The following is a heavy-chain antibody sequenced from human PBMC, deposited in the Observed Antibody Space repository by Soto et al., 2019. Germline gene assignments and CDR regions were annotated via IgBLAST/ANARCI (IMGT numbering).Heavy chain of an antibody. CDR1: GYSFTNND. Sequence: ASVKVSCKASGYSFTNNDVSWVRQATGQGLEWMGWMNPGSGDTGYAQKFQGRVTMTRDISIATAYVELSSLRSDDTAIYYCARMETFGSLNWSDPWGQGTLVTVSS. J-gene: IGHJ5*02. D-gene: IGHD3-16*01. CDR3: ARMETFGSLNWSDP. V-gene: IGHV1-8*01. CDR2: MNPGSGDT.